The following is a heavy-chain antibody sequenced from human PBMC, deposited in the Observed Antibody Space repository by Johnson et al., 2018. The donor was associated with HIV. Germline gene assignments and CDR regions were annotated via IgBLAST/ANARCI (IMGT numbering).Heavy chain of an antibody. V-gene: IGHV3-53*01. CDR3: ARDRMGSVGYGGTRVNDAFDI. CDR1: GFTVSSNY. D-gene: IGHD4-23*01. Sequence: EKLVESGGGLIQPGGSLRLSCAASGFTVSSNYMSWVRQAPGKGLEWVSVNYRGGSTYYADSVKGRFTISRDNSKNTLYLQMNSLRAEDTAVYYCARDRMGSVGYGGTRVNDAFDIWVQWSLVTVSS. J-gene: IGHJ3*02. CDR2: NYRGGST.